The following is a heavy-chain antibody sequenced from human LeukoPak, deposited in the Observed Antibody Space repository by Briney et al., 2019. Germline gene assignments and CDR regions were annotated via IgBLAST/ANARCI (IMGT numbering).Heavy chain of an antibody. D-gene: IGHD3-16*02. J-gene: IGHJ4*02. V-gene: IGHV3-23*01. CDR1: GFTFSDYA. CDR3: ARHDSFIPY. CDR2: ISDSGGST. Sequence: GGSLRLSCVASGFTFSDYAMSGVGQAPGKGLEWVSGISDSGGSTYYADTVKGRCTISRDNSKNTVSLQMNNLRAEDTAVYFCARHDSFIPYWGQGTLVTVTS.